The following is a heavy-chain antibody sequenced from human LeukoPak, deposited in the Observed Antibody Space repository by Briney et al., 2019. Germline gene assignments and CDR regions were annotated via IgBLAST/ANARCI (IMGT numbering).Heavy chain of an antibody. J-gene: IGHJ4*02. D-gene: IGHD6-19*01. Sequence: PGGSLRLSCVASGFTFSRYWMTWVRQAPGKGLEWVAILIQDGGEKHYVDSVKGRFTISRDNAKNSVYLQMNSLRAEDTAVYYCASWGSVAGQRALDYWGQGTLVTVSS. CDR3: ASWGSVAGQRALDY. V-gene: IGHV3-7*03. CDR1: GFTFSRYW. CDR2: LIQDGGEK.